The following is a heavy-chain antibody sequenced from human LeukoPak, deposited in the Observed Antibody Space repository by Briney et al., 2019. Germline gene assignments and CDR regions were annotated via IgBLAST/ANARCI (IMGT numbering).Heavy chain of an antibody. CDR2: IRYDGSNK. CDR1: GFTFSSYG. Sequence: QPGRSLRLSCAASGFTFSSYGMHWVRQAPGKGLEWVAVIRYDGSNKYYADSVKGRFTISRDNSKNTLYLQMNSLRAEDTAVYYCAKVGAARPESYYYYMDVWGKGTTVTVSS. V-gene: IGHV3-33*06. CDR3: AKVGAARPESYYYYMDV. D-gene: IGHD6-6*01. J-gene: IGHJ6*03.